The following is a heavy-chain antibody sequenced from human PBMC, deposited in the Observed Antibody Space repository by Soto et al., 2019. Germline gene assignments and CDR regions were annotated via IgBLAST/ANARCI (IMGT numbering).Heavy chain of an antibody. CDR2: IIPIFGTA. CDR1: GGTFSSYA. J-gene: IGHJ5*02. D-gene: IGHD3-10*01. V-gene: IGHV1-69*13. CDR3: ARVYYYGSGSYYENWFDP. Sequence: SVKVSCKASGGTFSSYAISWVRQAPGQGLEWMGGIIPIFGTANYAQKFQGRVTITADESTSTAYMELSSLRSEDTAVYYCARVYYYGSGSYYENWFDPWGQGTLVTAPQ.